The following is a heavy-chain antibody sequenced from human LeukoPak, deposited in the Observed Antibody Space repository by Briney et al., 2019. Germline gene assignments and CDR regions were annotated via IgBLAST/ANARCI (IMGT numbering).Heavy chain of an antibody. V-gene: IGHV3-74*01. D-gene: IGHD2-2*01. Sequence: GGSLRLSCAASGFTFSNYWMHWVRQAPRKGLVWVSRIDPDGSNTTYADSVKGRFTISRDNAKNTLYLQMNSLRAEDTAVYYCARILYCTSISCYSSWGQGTLVTVSS. CDR3: ARILYCTSISCYSS. J-gene: IGHJ1*01. CDR1: GFTFSNYW. CDR2: IDPDGSNT.